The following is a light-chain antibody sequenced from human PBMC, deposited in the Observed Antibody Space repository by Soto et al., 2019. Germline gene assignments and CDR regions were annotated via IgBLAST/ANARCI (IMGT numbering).Light chain of an antibody. CDR1: SSDVGTYDF. CDR3: QVWDSGRHIL. CDR2: DVS. J-gene: IGLJ2*01. Sequence: QSVLTQPRSVSGSPGQSVTISCTGTSSDVGTYDFVSWYQQHPGKAPRLMIFDVSERPSGVPDRFSGSKSGNTASLTISRVEAGDEADYYCQVWDSGRHILFGGGTKLTVL. V-gene: IGLV2-11*01.